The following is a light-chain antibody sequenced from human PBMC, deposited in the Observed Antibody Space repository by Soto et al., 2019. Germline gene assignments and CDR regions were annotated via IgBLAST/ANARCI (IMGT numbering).Light chain of an antibody. CDR3: QQYNNGWT. CDR1: ESIKGW. V-gene: IGKV1-5*01. J-gene: IGKJ1*01. Sequence: IQVTQSPSTLSASVGDRVTITCRASESIKGWLAWYQQKPGKAPKLLIYDASSLKGGVPSRFSGSGSGTEFTLTISSLQPDDFATYYCQQYNNGWTFGQGTKVEIK. CDR2: DAS.